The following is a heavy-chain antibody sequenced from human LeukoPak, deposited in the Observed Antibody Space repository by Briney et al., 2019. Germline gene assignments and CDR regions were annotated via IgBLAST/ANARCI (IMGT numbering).Heavy chain of an antibody. Sequence: SETLSLTCAVYGGSFSGYSWNWIRQPPVKGLEWIGEINHSGGTNYNPSLKSRVTISVDRSKNQFSLKLSSVTAADTAVYYCARVGLVVPAAGFYYWGQGTLVTVSS. CDR1: GGSFSGYS. CDR3: ARVGLVVPAAGFYY. V-gene: IGHV4-34*01. CDR2: INHSGGT. J-gene: IGHJ4*02. D-gene: IGHD2-2*01.